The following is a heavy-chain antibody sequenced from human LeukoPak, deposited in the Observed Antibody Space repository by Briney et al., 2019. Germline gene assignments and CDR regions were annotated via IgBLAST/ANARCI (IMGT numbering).Heavy chain of an antibody. V-gene: IGHV1-18*04. D-gene: IGHD6-13*01. J-gene: IGHJ5*02. CDR3: AREKWEYSSSWSNWFDP. CDR2: ISAYNGNT. Sequence: ASVKVSCKASGYTFTGYYIHWVRQAPGQGLEWMGWISAYNGNTNYAQKLQGRVTMTTDTSTSTAYMELRSLRSDDTAVYYCAREKWEYSSSWSNWFDPWGQGTLVTVSS. CDR1: GYTFTGYY.